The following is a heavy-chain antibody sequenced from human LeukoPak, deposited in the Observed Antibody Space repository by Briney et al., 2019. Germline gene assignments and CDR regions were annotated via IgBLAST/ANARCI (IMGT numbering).Heavy chain of an antibody. D-gene: IGHD3-3*01. CDR2: ISAYNGNT. Sequence: ASVTVSFTASGYTFTSYGISWVRQAPGQGLEWMGWISAYNGNTNYAQKLQGRVTMTTDTSTSTAYMELRSLRSDDTAVYYCARDYGGSNTYYDFWSGYYTGYFNYWGQRTLVTVSS. J-gene: IGHJ4*02. V-gene: IGHV1-18*01. CDR1: GYTFTSYG. CDR3: ARDYGGSNTYYDFWSGYYTGYFNY.